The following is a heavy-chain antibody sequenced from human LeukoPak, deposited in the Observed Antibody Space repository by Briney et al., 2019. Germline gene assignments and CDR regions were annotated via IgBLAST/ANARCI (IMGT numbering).Heavy chain of an antibody. J-gene: IGHJ5*02. D-gene: IGHD3-10*01. CDR1: GGSISSSSYY. CDR2: IYYSGST. Sequence: NPSETLSLTCTVSGGSISSSSYYWGWIRQPPGKGLEWIGSIYYSGSTYYNPSLKSRVTISVDTSKNQFSLKLSSVTAADTAVYYCARGGYYGSGSYPNWFDPWGQGTLVTVSS. CDR3: ARGGYYGSGSYPNWFDP. V-gene: IGHV4-39*07.